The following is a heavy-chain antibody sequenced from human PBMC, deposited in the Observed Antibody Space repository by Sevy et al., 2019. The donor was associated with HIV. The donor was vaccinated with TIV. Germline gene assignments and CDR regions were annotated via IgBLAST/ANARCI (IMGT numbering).Heavy chain of an antibody. Sequence: ASVKVSCKASGYTFTDYYLHWLRQAPGQGLEGMGWINPNTGATNYAQKFKGRVTMTSDTSMSTAFMELTRLRSDDTAVYYCAKLLIVVDDGFDVWGQGTMVTVSS. D-gene: IGHD3-22*01. J-gene: IGHJ3*01. V-gene: IGHV1-2*02. CDR3: AKLLIVVDDGFDV. CDR2: INPNTGAT. CDR1: GYTFTDYY.